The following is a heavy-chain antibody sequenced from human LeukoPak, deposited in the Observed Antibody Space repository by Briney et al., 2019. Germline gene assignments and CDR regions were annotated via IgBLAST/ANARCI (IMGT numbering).Heavy chain of an antibody. CDR1: GYSFTSYW. CDR3: ASSYCGGDCYERFDY. V-gene: IGHV5-51*01. CDR2: IYPGDSDT. D-gene: IGHD2-21*02. Sequence: GESLKISCKGSGYSFTSYWIGWVRQMPGKGLEWMGIIYPGDSDTRYSPSFQGQVTISADKSISTAYLQWSSLKASDTAMYYCASSYCGGDCYERFDYWGQGTLVTVSS. J-gene: IGHJ4*02.